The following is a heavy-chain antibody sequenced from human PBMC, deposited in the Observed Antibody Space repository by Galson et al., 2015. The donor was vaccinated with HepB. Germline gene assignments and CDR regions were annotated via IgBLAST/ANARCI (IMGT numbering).Heavy chain of an antibody. CDR1: GFTFSDYY. J-gene: IGHJ4*02. CDR3: ARVSPLLTSYYFDY. V-gene: IGHV3-11*01. Sequence: SLRLSCAASGFTFSDYYMSWIRQAPGKGLEWVSYISSSGSTIYYADSVKGRFTISRDNAKNSLYLQMNSLRAEDTAVYYCARVSPLLTSYYFDYWGQGTLVTVSS. CDR2: ISSSGSTI.